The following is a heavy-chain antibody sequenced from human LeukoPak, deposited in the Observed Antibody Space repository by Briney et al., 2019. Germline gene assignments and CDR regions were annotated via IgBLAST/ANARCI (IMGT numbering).Heavy chain of an antibody. V-gene: IGHV5-51*01. D-gene: IGHD4-17*01. CDR3: ARRKTYGDYSTGYYYGMDV. CDR1: GYTFTSYW. Sequence: GESLKISCKGSGYTFTSYWIGWVRQMPGKGLEWMGIIYPGDSDTRYSPSFQGQVTISADKSISTAYLQWSSLKASDTAMYYCARRKTYGDYSTGYYYGMDVWGQGTTVTVSS. CDR2: IYPGDSDT. J-gene: IGHJ6*02.